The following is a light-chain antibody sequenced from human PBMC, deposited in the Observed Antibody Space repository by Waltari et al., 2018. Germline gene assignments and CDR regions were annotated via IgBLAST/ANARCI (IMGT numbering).Light chain of an antibody. CDR1: QDIGTW. CDR3: QQANDFPSLS. Sequence: DIQMTQSPSSVSAPVGDRVTITCRATQDIGTWLAWYQQKPGRAPNLLIYDASSLHSGVPSTFSGSGSGILFTLTISSLQPEDSATYFCQQANDFPSLSFGGGTKVEIQ. V-gene: IGKV1-12*02. CDR2: DAS. J-gene: IGKJ4*01.